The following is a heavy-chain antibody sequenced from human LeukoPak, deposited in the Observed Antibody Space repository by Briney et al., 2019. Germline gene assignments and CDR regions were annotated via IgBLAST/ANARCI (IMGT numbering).Heavy chain of an antibody. V-gene: IGHV1-8*01. J-gene: IGHJ4*02. CDR3: ARRVTYYDILTGYEIRDFDY. CDR2: MNPNSGNT. Sequence: AASVTVSCKASGYTFTSYDINWVRQAPGQGLEWMGWMNPNSGNTGYAQKFQGRVTMTRNTSISTAYMELSSLRSEDTAVYYCARRVTYYDILTGYEIRDFDYWGQGTLVTVSS. CDR1: GYTFTSYD. D-gene: IGHD3-9*01.